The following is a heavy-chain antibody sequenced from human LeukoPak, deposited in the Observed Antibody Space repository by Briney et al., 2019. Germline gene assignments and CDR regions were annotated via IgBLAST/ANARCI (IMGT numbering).Heavy chain of an antibody. CDR2: ISGSGGST. V-gene: IGHV3-23*01. J-gene: IGHJ2*01. CDR1: GFTFSSYA. Sequence: QTGGSLRLSCAASGFTFSSYAMSWVRQAPGKGLEWVSAISGSGGSTYYADSVKGRFTISRDNSKNTLYLQMNSLRAEDTAVYYCVKDREAVIFWYFDLWGRGTLVTVSS. D-gene: IGHD2-21*01. CDR3: VKDREAVIFWYFDL.